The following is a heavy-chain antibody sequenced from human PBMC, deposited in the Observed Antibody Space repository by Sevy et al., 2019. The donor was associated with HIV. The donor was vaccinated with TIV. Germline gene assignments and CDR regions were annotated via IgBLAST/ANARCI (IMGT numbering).Heavy chain of an antibody. V-gene: IGHV4-59*01. CDR2: IYYSGST. J-gene: IGHJ4*02. CDR3: ARVAPFTYYYGSGSSMFDY. D-gene: IGHD3-10*01. Sequence: SETLSLTCTVSGGPISSYYWSWIRQPPGKGLEWIGYIYYSGSTNYNPSLKSRVTISVDTSKNQFSLKLSSVTAADTAVYYCARVAPFTYYYGSGSSMFDYWGQGTLVTVSS. CDR1: GGPISSYY.